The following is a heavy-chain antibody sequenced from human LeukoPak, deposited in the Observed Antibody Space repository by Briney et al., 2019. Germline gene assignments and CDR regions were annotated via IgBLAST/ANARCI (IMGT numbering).Heavy chain of an antibody. CDR2: IYTSGST. V-gene: IGHV4-61*02. Sequence: PSETLSLTCTVSGGSISSGSYYWSWIRQPAGKGLEWIGRIYTSGSTNYNPSLKSRVTISVDTSKNQFSLKLSSVTAADTAVYYCARDSPGVVRGYLDYWGQGTLVTVSS. J-gene: IGHJ4*02. CDR1: GGSISSGSYY. CDR3: ARDSPGVVRGYLDY. D-gene: IGHD2-15*01.